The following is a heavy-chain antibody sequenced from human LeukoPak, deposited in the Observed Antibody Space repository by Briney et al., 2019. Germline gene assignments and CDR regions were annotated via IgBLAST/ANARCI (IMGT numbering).Heavy chain of an antibody. V-gene: IGHV4-38-2*02. CDR2: IYHSGST. CDR1: GYSISSGYY. D-gene: IGHD2-15*01. J-gene: IGHJ4*02. CDR3: ARESGYCSGGSCYDYFDY. Sequence: SETLSLTCTVSGYSISSGYYWGWIRQPPGKGLEWIGSIYHSGSTYYNPSLKSRVTISVDTSKNQFSLKVSSVTAADTAVYYCARESGYCSGGSCYDYFDYWGQGTLVTVSS.